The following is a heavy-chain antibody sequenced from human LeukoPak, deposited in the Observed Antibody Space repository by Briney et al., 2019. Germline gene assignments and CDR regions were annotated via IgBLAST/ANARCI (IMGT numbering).Heavy chain of an antibody. J-gene: IGHJ6*03. CDR3: AREGSYSGSSYYYYMDV. D-gene: IGHD1-26*01. V-gene: IGHV4-59*01. Sequence: SETLSLTCTVSGGSISSYYWTWIRQSPGKGLEWIGYIYYSGSTNYNPSLQSRVTISIDTSNNQFSLNLSPVIAADTAVYYCAREGSYSGSSYYYYMDVWGKGTTVTVSS. CDR1: GGSISSYY. CDR2: IYYSGST.